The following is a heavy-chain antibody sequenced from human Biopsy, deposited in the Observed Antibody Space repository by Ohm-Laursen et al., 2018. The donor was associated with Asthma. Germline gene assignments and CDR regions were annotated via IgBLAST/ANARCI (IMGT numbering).Heavy chain of an antibody. V-gene: IGHV3-33*08. CDR1: GFVFSQCD. D-gene: IGHD6-6*01. Sequence: SLRLSCAASGFVFSQCDMHWVRQAPGEGLEWLALITTDDVHKYNGESVRGRFSISRDNSKRTVYLHMAGLTVAATAVYFCARGEDPRPVADHLDIWGQGARVIVSS. CDR3: ARGEDPRPVADHLDI. J-gene: IGHJ4*02. CDR2: ITTDDVHK.